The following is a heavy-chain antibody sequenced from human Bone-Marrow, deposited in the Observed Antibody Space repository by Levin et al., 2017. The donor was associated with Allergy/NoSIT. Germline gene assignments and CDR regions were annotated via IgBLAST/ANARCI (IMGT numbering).Heavy chain of an antibody. CDR2: MNFNSGNT. J-gene: IGHJ5*02. CDR3: ARVNGASWFGP. V-gene: IGHV1-8*01. Sequence: VASVKVSCKASGSTFSSYDVNWVRQASGQGIEWLGWMNFNSGNTGYAQKFQGRITMTRDTSTNTAYMELSSLKSDDTALYFCARVNGASWFGPWGQGTLVTVSS. CDR1: GSTFSSYD. D-gene: IGHD2-8*01.